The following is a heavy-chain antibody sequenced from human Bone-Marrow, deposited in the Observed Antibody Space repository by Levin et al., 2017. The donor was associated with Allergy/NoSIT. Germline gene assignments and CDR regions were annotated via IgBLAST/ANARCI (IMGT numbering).Heavy chain of an antibody. CDR1: QFTFTTYG. CDR2: VSYTGDNQ. Sequence: PGGSLRLSCAASQFTFTTYGLHWVRQAPGKGLEWVAFVSYTGDNQYYADSVRGRFTVSKDSSTNTLYLQMSSLPVDDAAVYFCAKDRSAWQPAVFRGVDVDSWGQGTLVTVSS. CDR3: AKDRSAWQPAVFRGVDVDS. D-gene: IGHD2-15*01. V-gene: IGHV3-30*18. J-gene: IGHJ4*02.